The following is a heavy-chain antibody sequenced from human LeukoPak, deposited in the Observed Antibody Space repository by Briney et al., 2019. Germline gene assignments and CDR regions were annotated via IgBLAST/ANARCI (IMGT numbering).Heavy chain of an antibody. CDR1: GQTFTFYF. J-gene: IGHJ1*01. D-gene: IGHD3-10*01. V-gene: IGHV1-46*01. CDR3: TRAPNFDSGSYRHFQQ. Sequence: AASVKVSCKAAGQTFTFYFMHWVRQAPGQGFEWMGVINPKGGTTTYARKFQGRVSMTTDTSTNTVYMELNSLRSDDTAVYYCTRAPNFDSGSYRHFQQWGQGTLVIVS. CDR2: INPKGGTT.